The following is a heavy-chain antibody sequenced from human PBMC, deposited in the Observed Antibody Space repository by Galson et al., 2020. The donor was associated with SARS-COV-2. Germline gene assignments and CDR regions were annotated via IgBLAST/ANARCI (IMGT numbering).Heavy chain of an antibody. J-gene: IGHJ6*03. CDR3: ARGDVWSGMGLGDYYYYYMDV. Sequence: SVKVSCKASGGTFSSYAISWVRQAPGQGLEWMGGIIPIFGTANYAQKFQGRVTITADESTSTAYMELSSLRSEDTAVYYCARGDVWSGMGLGDYYYYYMDVWGKGTTVTVSS. CDR1: GGTFSSYA. CDR2: IIPIFGTA. V-gene: IGHV1-69*13. D-gene: IGHD3-3*01.